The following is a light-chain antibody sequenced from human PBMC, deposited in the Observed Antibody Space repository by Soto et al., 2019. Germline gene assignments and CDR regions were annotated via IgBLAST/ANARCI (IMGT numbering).Light chain of an antibody. CDR3: SSYTGSSTLV. J-gene: IGLJ3*02. CDR2: EVS. Sequence: QSALTQPASVSGSPGQSITLSCTGTSSDVGGYNYVSWYQQHPGKAPKLMIYEVSNRPSGVSNRFSGSKSGNTASLTISGLQADDEAEYYCSSYTGSSTLVCGGGTKVTVL. V-gene: IGLV2-14*01. CDR1: SSDVGGYNY.